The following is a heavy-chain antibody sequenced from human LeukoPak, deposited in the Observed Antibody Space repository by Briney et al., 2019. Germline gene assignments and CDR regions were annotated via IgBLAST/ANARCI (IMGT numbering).Heavy chain of an antibody. CDR2: IYAGDSDT. D-gene: IGHD6-19*01. J-gene: IGHJ4*02. Sequence: GESLKISCRGSGYSFTTYWIGWVRQMPGKGLEWMGIIYAGDSDTRYSPSFQGQVTISADKSFSTAYLQWSSLKASDTAMYYCARHTAVTGPHDYWGQGTLVTVSS. V-gene: IGHV5-51*01. CDR3: ARHTAVTGPHDY. CDR1: GYSFTTYW.